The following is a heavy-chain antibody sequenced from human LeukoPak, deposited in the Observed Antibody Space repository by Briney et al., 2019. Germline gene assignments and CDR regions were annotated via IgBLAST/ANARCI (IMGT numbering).Heavy chain of an antibody. D-gene: IGHD5-24*01. CDR2: ISGGGNT. CDR3: GSRDKGYYYGLDV. J-gene: IGHJ6*02. Sequence: AGSLRLSCVASGFTGSSNYMSWVRQAPGKGLEWVSIISGGGNTYYADSVKDRFTISRDNSKSTLYLQMKSLRAKDTAVYYCGSRDKGYYYGLDVWGQGTTVTVSS. V-gene: IGHV3-66*01. CDR1: GFTGSSNY.